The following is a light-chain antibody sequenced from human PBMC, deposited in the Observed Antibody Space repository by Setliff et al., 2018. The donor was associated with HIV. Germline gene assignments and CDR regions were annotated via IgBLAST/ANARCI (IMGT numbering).Light chain of an antibody. CDR3: NSYTSSSTLYV. Sequence: QSALTQPVSVSASPGQSITISCTGTSSDVGGYNYVPWYQQHPGKAPKLMIYDVSKRPSGVSTRFSGSKSGNTASLTISGLQAEDEADYFCNSYTSSSTLYVFGTGTKVTVL. V-gene: IGLV2-14*01. CDR1: SSDVGGYNY. CDR2: DVS. J-gene: IGLJ1*01.